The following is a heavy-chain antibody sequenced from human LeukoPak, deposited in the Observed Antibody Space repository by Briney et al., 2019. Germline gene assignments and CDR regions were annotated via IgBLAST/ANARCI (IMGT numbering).Heavy chain of an antibody. V-gene: IGHV3-33*08. Sequence: QPGGSLRLSCAASGFTFSTSEMNWVRQAPGKGLEWVAVIWYDGSNKYYADSVKGRFTISRDNSKNTLYLQMNSLRAEDTAVYYCARETPAPGIAAAEGIRYFDYWGQGTLVTVSS. J-gene: IGHJ4*02. CDR2: IWYDGSNK. CDR3: ARETPAPGIAAAEGIRYFDY. CDR1: GFTFSTSE. D-gene: IGHD6-13*01.